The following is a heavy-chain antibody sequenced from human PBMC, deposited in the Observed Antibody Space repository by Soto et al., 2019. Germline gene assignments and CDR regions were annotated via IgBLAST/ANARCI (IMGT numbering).Heavy chain of an antibody. CDR1: GASVSSGSYY. CDR2: VYFTGAS. J-gene: IGHJ4*02. CDR3: AREARSTAYLDY. V-gene: IGHV4-61*01. Sequence: SETLSLTCTVSGASVSSGSYYWSWIRQPPGKGLEWIGYVYFTGASNYNPSLKSRRTMSRDTSKNQFSLKLNSVTAADTAVYFCAREARSTAYLDYWGQGIPVTVSS. D-gene: IGHD2-21*02.